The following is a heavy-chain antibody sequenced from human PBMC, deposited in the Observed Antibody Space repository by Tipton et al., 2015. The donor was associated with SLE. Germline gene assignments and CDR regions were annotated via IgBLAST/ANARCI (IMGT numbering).Heavy chain of an antibody. Sequence: TLSITCTVSRGSISSYYWSWIRQPPGKGLEWIAYVHNSGSTNFNPSLRSRVTISVDTSNQFSLRLTSVTTADTAVYYCARHWGLSEPVDHWGQGTLVTVSS. V-gene: IGHV4-59*08. CDR3: ARHWGLSEPVDH. CDR2: VHNSGST. D-gene: IGHD3-16*01. J-gene: IGHJ4*02. CDR1: RGSISSYY.